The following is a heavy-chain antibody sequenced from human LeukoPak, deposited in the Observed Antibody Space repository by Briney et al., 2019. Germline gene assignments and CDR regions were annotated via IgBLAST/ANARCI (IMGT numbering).Heavy chain of an antibody. CDR2: IYYSGPT. CDR1: GGSISNGDYY. CDR3: ARVVRWFDP. J-gene: IGHJ5*02. V-gene: IGHV4-30-4*08. Sequence: QMQLQESGPGLVKPSQTLSLTCTVSGGSISNGDYYWCWIRQPPGRGLEWIGYIYYSGPTYYTPSLKSRLTISVDTSKNQLSLKLSSVTAADTAVYYCARVVRWFDPWGQGTLVTVSS.